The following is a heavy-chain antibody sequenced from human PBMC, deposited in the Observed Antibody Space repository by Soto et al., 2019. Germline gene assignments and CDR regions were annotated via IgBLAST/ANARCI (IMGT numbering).Heavy chain of an antibody. CDR3: AKGWVSVSQLLFYY. V-gene: IGHV3-30*18. CDR2: ISYDGSNK. Sequence: PGGSLRLSCAASGFTFSSYGMHWVRQAPGKGLEWVAVISYDGSNKYYADSVKGRFTISRDNSKNTLYLQMNSQRAEDTAVYYCAKGWVSVSQLLFYYWGQGTLVTVSS. D-gene: IGHD2-2*01. J-gene: IGHJ4*02. CDR1: GFTFSSYG.